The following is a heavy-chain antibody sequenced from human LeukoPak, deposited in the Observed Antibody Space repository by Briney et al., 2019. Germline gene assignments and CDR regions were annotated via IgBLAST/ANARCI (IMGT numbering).Heavy chain of an antibody. CDR1: GFTFSSYA. D-gene: IGHD6-13*01. CDR3: AKSEGNWYFDL. J-gene: IGHJ2*01. CDR2: ISYDGSNK. Sequence: PGGSLRLSCAASGFTFSSYAMHWVRQAPGKGLEWVAVISYDGSNKYYADSVKGRFTISRDNSKNTLYLQMNSLRAEDTAIYYCAKSEGNWYFDLWGRGTLVTVSS. V-gene: IGHV3-30-3*02.